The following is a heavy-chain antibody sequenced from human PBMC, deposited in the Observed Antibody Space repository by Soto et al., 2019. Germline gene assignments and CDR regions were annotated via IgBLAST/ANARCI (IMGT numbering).Heavy chain of an antibody. D-gene: IGHD5-18*01. Sequence: QVQLVQSGAEVKQPGSSVKVSCKASGGTFSSYAISWVRQAPGQGLEWMGGIIPIFGTANYAQKFQGRVTITADEPTSTAYMELSSLRSEDTAVYYCARDGEGYSYGPSLYNWFDPWGQGTLVTVSS. J-gene: IGHJ5*02. CDR1: GGTFSSYA. CDR2: IIPIFGTA. V-gene: IGHV1-69*01. CDR3: ARDGEGYSYGPSLYNWFDP.